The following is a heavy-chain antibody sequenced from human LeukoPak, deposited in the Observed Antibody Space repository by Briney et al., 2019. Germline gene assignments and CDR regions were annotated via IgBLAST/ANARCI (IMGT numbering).Heavy chain of an antibody. D-gene: IGHD4-17*01. V-gene: IGHV3-11*06. CDR3: ARTGGTTVTTKFDY. J-gene: IGHJ4*02. CDR1: GFTFSTND. Sequence: GGSLRLSCAASGFTFSTNDMSWIRQAPGKGLEWVSYISSSSSYTNYADPVRGRFTISRDNAKNSLYLQMNSLRAEDTAVYYCARTGGTTVTTKFDYWGQGTLVTVSS. CDR2: ISSSSSYT.